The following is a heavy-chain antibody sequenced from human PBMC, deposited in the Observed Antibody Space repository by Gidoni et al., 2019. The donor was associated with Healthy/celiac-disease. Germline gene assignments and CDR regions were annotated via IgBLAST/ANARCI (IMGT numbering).Heavy chain of an antibody. CDR3: ARDRRVRFLEWPYDAFDI. CDR2: ISSSSSTI. Sequence: EVQLVESGGGLVQPGGSLRLSCAASGFTFSSDSLNWVRQAPGKGLEWVSYISSSSSTIYYADSVKGRFTISRDNAKNSLYLQMNSLRAEDTAVYYCARDRRVRFLEWPYDAFDIWGQGTMVTVSS. CDR1: GFTFSSDS. D-gene: IGHD3-3*01. J-gene: IGHJ3*02. V-gene: IGHV3-48*01.